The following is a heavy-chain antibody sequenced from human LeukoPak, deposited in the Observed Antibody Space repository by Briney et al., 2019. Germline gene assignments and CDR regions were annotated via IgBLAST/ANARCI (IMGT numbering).Heavy chain of an antibody. J-gene: IGHJ4*02. V-gene: IGHV4-34*01. CDR2: INHSGST. D-gene: IGHD5-18*01. CDR1: GGSFSGYY. CDR3: ARGVRSYGYADY. Sequence: SETLSLTCAVYGGSFSGYYWSWIRQPPGKGLEWIGEINHSGSTNYNPSLKSRVTISVDTSKNQFSLKLSSVTAADTAVYYCARGVRSYGYADYWGQGTLVTVSS.